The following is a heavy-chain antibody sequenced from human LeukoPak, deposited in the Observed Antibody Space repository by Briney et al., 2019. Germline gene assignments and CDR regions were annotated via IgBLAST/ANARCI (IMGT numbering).Heavy chain of an antibody. Sequence: GGSLRLSCVASGFTFSSYWMSWVRQAPGKGLEWVANIKPDGSDKFYVDSVKGRFTISRDNAKNSVYLQMNSLRAEDTAVYYCARDKYSSSSDFDYWGQGTLVTVSS. CDR3: ARDKYSSSSDFDY. J-gene: IGHJ4*02. D-gene: IGHD6-6*01. CDR2: IKPDGSDK. V-gene: IGHV3-7*01. CDR1: GFTFSSYW.